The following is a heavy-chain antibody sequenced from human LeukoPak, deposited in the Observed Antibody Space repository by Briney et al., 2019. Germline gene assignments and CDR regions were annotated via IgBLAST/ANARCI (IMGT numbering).Heavy chain of an antibody. D-gene: IGHD2-15*01. Sequence: GESLKISCKGSGYSFTSYWIGWVRQMPGKGLEWMGIIYPGDSDTRYSPSFQGQVTIPADKSISTAYLQWGSLKASDTAMYYCARRVVVVAATWVAFDIWGQGTMVTVSS. V-gene: IGHV5-51*01. CDR3: ARRVVVVAATWVAFDI. J-gene: IGHJ3*02. CDR2: IYPGDSDT. CDR1: GYSFTSYW.